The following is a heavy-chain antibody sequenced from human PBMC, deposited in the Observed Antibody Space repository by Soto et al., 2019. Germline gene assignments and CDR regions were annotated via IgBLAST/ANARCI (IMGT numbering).Heavy chain of an antibody. CDR2: IYWNDDK. V-gene: IGHV2-5*01. Sequence: SGPTLVNPTQTLTLTCTFSGFSLSTSGVGVGWIRQPPGKALEWLALIYWNDDKRYSPSLKSRLTITKDTSKNQVVLTMTNMDPVDTATYYCAQVDDVAALFAYLGQGTLVTVSS. J-gene: IGHJ4*02. D-gene: IGHD6-6*01. CDR3: AQVDDVAALFAY. CDR1: GFSLSTSGVG.